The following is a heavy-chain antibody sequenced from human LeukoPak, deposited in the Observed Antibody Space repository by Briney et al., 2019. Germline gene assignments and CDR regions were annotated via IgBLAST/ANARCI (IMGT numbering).Heavy chain of an antibody. CDR1: GYSFTSYW. CDR2: IYPGDSDT. CDR3: ARFKIAAAGLPDAFDI. J-gene: IGHJ3*02. D-gene: IGHD6-13*01. Sequence: GESLKISCKGSGYSFTSYWIGWVRQMPGKGLEWMGIIYPGDSDTRYSPSFQGQVTISADKSISTAYLQWSSLKASDTAMYYCARFKIAAAGLPDAFDIWGQGTMVTVSS. V-gene: IGHV5-51*01.